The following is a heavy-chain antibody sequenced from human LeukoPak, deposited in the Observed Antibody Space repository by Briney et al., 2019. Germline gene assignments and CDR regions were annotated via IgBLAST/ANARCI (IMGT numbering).Heavy chain of an antibody. D-gene: IGHD2-21*01. CDR3: ARHIAATPEYFQH. J-gene: IGHJ1*01. Sequence: GESLKISCKGSGYSFTTYWISWVRQMPGKGLEWMGRIDPSDSYTNYSPSFQGHVTISADKSISTAYLQWSSLKASDTAMYYCARHIAATPEYFQHRGQGTLVTVSS. V-gene: IGHV5-10-1*01. CDR1: GYSFTTYW. CDR2: IDPSDSYT.